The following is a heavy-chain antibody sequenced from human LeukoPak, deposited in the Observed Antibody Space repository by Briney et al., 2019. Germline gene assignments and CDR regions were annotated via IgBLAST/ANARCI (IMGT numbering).Heavy chain of an antibody. CDR2: INPNSDGT. Sequence: ASVKVSCKASGYTFTGYYMHWVRQAPGQGLEWMGWINPNSDGTNYAQKFQGRVTMTRDTSISTAYMELSRLRSDDTAVYYCARTRGYCSGGSCQNTNYYYYGMDVWGQGTTVTVS. CDR1: GYTFTGYY. CDR3: ARTRGYCSGGSCQNTNYYYYGMDV. D-gene: IGHD2-15*01. V-gene: IGHV1-2*02. J-gene: IGHJ6*02.